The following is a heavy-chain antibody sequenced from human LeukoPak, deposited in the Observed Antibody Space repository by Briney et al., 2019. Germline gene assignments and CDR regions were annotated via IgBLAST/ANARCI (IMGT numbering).Heavy chain of an antibody. J-gene: IGHJ4*02. CDR1: GFTFSSYA. CDR3: AKERVYYYDSSGYLTPSGEYFDY. CDR2: IRGSGGSS. Sequence: GGSLRLSCAASGFTFSSYAMSWVRQAPGKGLEWVSAIRGSGGSSYYADSVKGRFTISRDNSKNTLYLQMNSLRAEDTAVYYCAKERVYYYDSSGYLTPSGEYFDYWGQGTLVTVSS. V-gene: IGHV3-23*01. D-gene: IGHD3-22*01.